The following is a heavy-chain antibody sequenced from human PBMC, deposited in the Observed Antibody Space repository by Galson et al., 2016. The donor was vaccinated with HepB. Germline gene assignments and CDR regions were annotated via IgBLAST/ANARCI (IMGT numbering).Heavy chain of an antibody. Sequence: SETLSLTCAVSGVSITTYYWSWMRQAPGKGLEWIGYNRYTGSAKYNPSLGGRVTISVDTSRRQNSLNLTSVTAADTAVYYRAGFYTGTWSFDYWGQGVLVTVSS. CDR1: GVSITTYY. CDR3: AGFYTGTWSFDY. V-gene: IGHV4-59*13. CDR2: NRYTGSA. D-gene: IGHD6-13*01. J-gene: IGHJ4*02.